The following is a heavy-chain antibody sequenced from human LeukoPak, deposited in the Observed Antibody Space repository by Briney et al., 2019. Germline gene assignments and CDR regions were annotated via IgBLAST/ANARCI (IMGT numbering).Heavy chain of an antibody. D-gene: IGHD2-15*01. CDR2: INPNSGGT. CDR1: GYTFTGYY. CDR3: ARGGPNYCSGGSCYPQY. V-gene: IGHV1-2*02. Sequence: ASVKVSCKASGYTFTGYYIHWVRQAPGQGLEWMGWINPNSGGTNYAQKFQGRVTMTRDTSISTAYMELSRLRSDDTAVYYCARGGPNYCSGGSCYPQYWGQGALVTVSS. J-gene: IGHJ4*02.